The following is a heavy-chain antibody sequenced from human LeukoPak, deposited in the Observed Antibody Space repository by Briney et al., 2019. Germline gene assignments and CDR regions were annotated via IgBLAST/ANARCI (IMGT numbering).Heavy chain of an antibody. CDR1: GFTFSSYW. J-gene: IGHJ4*02. V-gene: IGHV3-74*01. Sequence: GGSLRLSCAASGFTFSSYWMHWVRQAPGKGLVWVSRINTDGSSTSYADSVKGRFTTSRDNAKNTLYLQMNSLRAEDTAVYYCARVGVYCSGGSCYSTFDYWGQGTLVTVSS. CDR2: INTDGSST. D-gene: IGHD2-15*01. CDR3: ARVGVYCSGGSCYSTFDY.